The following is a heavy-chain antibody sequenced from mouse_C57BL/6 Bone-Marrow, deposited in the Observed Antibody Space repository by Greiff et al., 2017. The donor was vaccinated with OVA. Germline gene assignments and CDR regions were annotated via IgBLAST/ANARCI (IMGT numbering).Heavy chain of an antibody. CDR2: IDPETGGT. D-gene: IGHD2-4*01. CDR1: GYTFTDYE. CDR3: TREKKLYYDCSYAMDY. V-gene: IGHV1-15*01. J-gene: IGHJ4*01. Sequence: VKLMESGAELVRPGASVTLSCKASGYTFTDYEMHWVKQTPVHGLEWIGAIDPETGGTAYNQKFKGKAILTADKSSSTAYMELRSLTSEDSAVYYCTREKKLYYDCSYAMDYWGQGTSVTVSS.